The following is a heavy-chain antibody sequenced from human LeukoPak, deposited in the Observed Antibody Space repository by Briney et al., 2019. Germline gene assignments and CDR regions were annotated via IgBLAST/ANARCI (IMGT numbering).Heavy chain of an antibody. Sequence: PGGSLRLSCAASGFTFSTYGMHWVRQAPGKGLEWVAVIWYDGSNKYYADSVRGRFTISRDNPKNTVYLQMNSLRAEDTAVYYCARTYYYGSGSYSRGWDYFDYWGQGTLVTVSS. CDR2: IWYDGSNK. J-gene: IGHJ4*02. CDR3: ARTYYYGSGSYSRGWDYFDY. CDR1: GFTFSTYG. D-gene: IGHD3-10*01. V-gene: IGHV3-33*01.